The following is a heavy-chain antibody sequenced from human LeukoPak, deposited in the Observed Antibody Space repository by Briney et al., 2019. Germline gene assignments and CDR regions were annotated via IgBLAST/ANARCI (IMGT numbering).Heavy chain of an antibody. Sequence: GGSLRLSCAASGFTFSDYYMSWIRQAPGKGLEWLSYISSRGSGIFYADSVKGRFTVSRDNAKNSLYLEVSGLRAEDTAVYYCARESRGCWTIYDLWGQGTLVTVSS. J-gene: IGHJ5*02. D-gene: IGHD3-3*01. CDR1: GFTFSDYY. V-gene: IGHV3-11*01. CDR2: ISSRGSGI. CDR3: ARESRGCWTIYDL.